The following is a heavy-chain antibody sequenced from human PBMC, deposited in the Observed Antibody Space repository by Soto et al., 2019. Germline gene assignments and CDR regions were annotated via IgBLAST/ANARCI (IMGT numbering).Heavy chain of an antibody. CDR2: INHSGST. CDR3: ARGRLGYSYGYESKYFDY. J-gene: IGHJ4*02. Sequence: PSETLSLTCAVYGGSFSGYYWSWIRQPPGKGLEWIGEINHSGSTNYNPSLKSRVTISVDTSENQFSLKLSSVTAADTAVYYCARGRLGYSYGYESKYFDYGGQETLVTVSS. V-gene: IGHV4-34*01. CDR1: GGSFSGYY. D-gene: IGHD5-18*01.